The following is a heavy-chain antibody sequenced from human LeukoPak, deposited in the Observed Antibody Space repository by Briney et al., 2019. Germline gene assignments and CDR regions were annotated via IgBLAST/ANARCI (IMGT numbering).Heavy chain of an antibody. CDR2: IYYSGST. Sequence: SETLSLTCTVSGGSISSYYWSWIRQPPGKGLEWIGYIYYSGSTNYNPSLKSRVTISVDTSKNQFSLKLSSVTAADTAVYYCARRTNYYYYGMDVWGQGTTVTVSS. CDR1: GGSISSYY. CDR3: ARRTNYYYYGMDV. J-gene: IGHJ6*02. V-gene: IGHV4-59*12.